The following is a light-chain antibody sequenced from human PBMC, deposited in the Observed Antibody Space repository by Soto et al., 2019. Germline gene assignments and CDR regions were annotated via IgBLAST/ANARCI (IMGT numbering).Light chain of an antibody. J-gene: IGLJ3*02. V-gene: IGLV2-14*01. CDR2: EVS. CDR3: SSYTTSSTQRV. CDR1: SSDVGGYNY. Sequence: QSALTQPASVSGSPGQSITISCTGTSSDVGGYNYVSWYQQHPGKAPKFMIYEVSNRPSGVSNRFSGSKSGNTASLTISGLQAEDEADYYCSSYTTSSTQRVFGGGTQLTVL.